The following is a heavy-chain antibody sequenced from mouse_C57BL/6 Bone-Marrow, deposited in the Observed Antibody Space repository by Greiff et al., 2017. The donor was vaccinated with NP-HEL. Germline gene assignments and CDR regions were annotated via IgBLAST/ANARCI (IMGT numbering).Heavy chain of an antibody. CDR3: ARFTTVVATQRVFDY. Sequence: QVQLQQPGAELVKPGASVKLSCKASGYTFTSYWMHWVKQRPGRGLEWIGRIDPNSGGTKYNEKFKSKATLTVDKPPSTAYMQLLSLTSEKSAVDYGARFTTVVATQRVFDYWGQGTTLTVSS. J-gene: IGHJ2*01. D-gene: IGHD1-1*01. V-gene: IGHV1-72*01. CDR2: IDPNSGGT. CDR1: GYTFTSYW.